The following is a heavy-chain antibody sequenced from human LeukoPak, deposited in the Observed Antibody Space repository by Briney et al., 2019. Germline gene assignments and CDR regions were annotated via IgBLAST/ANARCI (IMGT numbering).Heavy chain of an antibody. CDR2: ISGSGGST. V-gene: IGHV3-23*01. D-gene: IGHD6-19*01. CDR3: AKDTVSYSSGWSGVY. Sequence: GESLKISCAASGFTFSSYAMSWVRQAPGKGLEWVSAISGSGGSTYYADSVKGRFTISRDNSKNTLYLQMNSLRAEDTAVYYCAKDTVSYSSGWSGVYWGQGTLVTVSS. J-gene: IGHJ4*02. CDR1: GFTFSSYA.